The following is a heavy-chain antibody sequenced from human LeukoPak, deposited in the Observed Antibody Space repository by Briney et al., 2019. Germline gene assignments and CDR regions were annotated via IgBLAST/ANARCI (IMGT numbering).Heavy chain of an antibody. CDR1: GGSISSYY. CDR2: IYTSGST. CDR3: AREVYYYDSSGYPRDYFDY. D-gene: IGHD3-22*01. Sequence: SETLSLTCTVSGGSISSYYWSWIRQPAGKGLEWIGGIYTSGSTNYNPSLKSRVTMSVDTSKNQFSLKLSSVTAADTAVYYCAREVYYYDSSGYPRDYFDYWGQGTLVTVSS. V-gene: IGHV4-4*07. J-gene: IGHJ4*02.